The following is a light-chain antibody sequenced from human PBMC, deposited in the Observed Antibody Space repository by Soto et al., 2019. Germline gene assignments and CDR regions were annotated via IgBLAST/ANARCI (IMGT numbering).Light chain of an antibody. V-gene: IGKV3-20*01. CDR3: QQYDSSFPYT. J-gene: IGKJ2*01. Sequence: EVVLTQSPGTLSLSPGERATLSCRASQTVTNNYLAWYQQKPGQAPRLLIFGSSDRATGIPDRFSGSGSGAAFPLTISRLEPEDFAVYYCQQYDSSFPYTFGQGTKLEIK. CDR1: QTVTNNY. CDR2: GSS.